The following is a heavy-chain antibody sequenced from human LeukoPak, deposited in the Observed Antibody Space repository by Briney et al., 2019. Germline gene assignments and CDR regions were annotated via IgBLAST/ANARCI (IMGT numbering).Heavy chain of an antibody. CDR2: IKSKTDGGTT. CDR1: RFTFSNAW. J-gene: IGHJ4*02. D-gene: IGHD3-3*01. Sequence: GGSLRLSCAASRFTFSNAWLSWVRQAPGKGLEWVGRIKSKTDGGTTDYAAPVKGRFTISRDDPKNTRYLQMNSLKNEHTAVYYCSTYYDFWSGYYMLHFDYWGQGTLVTVSS. V-gene: IGHV3-15*01. CDR3: STYYDFWSGYYMLHFDY.